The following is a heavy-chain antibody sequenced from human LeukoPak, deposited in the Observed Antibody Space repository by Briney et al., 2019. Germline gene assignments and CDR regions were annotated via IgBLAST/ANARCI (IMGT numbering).Heavy chain of an antibody. D-gene: IGHD2-8*01. CDR1: GYTFTSYA. Sequence: ASVKVSCKASGYTFTSYAINWVRQAPGQGLEWMGWINTNTVNPTYAQGFTGRFVFSLDTSVSTAYLQISSLKAEDSAVYYCASQQIGYCTNGVCYTFDFWGQGTLVTVSS. J-gene: IGHJ4*02. CDR3: ASQQIGYCTNGVCYTFDF. V-gene: IGHV7-4-1*02. CDR2: INTNTVNP.